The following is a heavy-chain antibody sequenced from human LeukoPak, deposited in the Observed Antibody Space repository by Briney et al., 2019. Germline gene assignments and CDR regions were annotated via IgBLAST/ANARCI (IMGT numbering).Heavy chain of an antibody. V-gene: IGHV1-2*02. Sequence: ASVKVSCKASGYIFAGYYMHWVRQAPGQGFEWMGWINPNSGVTNYPQNFQGRVTMTRDTSISTAYMELSRLRSDDTAVYYCAREGDSDYGDYCFDYWGQGTLVTVSS. D-gene: IGHD4-17*01. CDR2: INPNSGVT. J-gene: IGHJ4*02. CDR3: AREGDSDYGDYCFDY. CDR1: GYIFAGYY.